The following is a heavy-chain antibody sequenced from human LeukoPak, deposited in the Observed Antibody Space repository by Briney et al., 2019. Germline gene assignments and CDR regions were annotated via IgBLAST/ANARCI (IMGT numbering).Heavy chain of an antibody. V-gene: IGHV3-23*01. CDR3: ARALDIVVVPAAIGDDY. J-gene: IGHJ4*02. D-gene: IGHD2-2*02. Sequence: GGSLRLSCAASGFTFSNYAMNWVRQAPGKGLEWVSAISGGGDNTYYADSVTGRFTISRDNSKTALYLQMNSLRDEDTAVYYCARALDIVVVPAAIGDDYWGQGTLVTVSS. CDR2: ISGGGDNT. CDR1: GFTFSNYA.